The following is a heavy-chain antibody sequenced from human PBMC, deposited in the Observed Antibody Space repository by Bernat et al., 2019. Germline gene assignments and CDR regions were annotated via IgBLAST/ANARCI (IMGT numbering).Heavy chain of an antibody. CDR3: AHDVGTGSGAGY. CDR1: GFSLSTSGVG. D-gene: IGHD6-19*01. Sequence: QITLKESGPTLVKPTQTLTLTCTFSGFSLSTSGVGVAWIRQPPGKALEWLALVYWDDDKRYSPSLKSRLTITKDTSKNQVVLTMTNMDPVDTATYYCAHDVGTGSGAGYWGQGTLVTVSS. V-gene: IGHV2-5*02. CDR2: VYWDDDK. J-gene: IGHJ4*02.